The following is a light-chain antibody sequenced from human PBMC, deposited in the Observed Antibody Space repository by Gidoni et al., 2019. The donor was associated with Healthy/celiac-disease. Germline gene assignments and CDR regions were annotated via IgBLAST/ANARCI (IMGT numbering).Light chain of an antibody. J-gene: IGKJ4*01. Sequence: EILFPQSPATLSLSPGERATLSCRASQSVSSYLAWYQQKPVQAHRIRIYDASNRATGIQARLSGRGSGTDFTRTISSRETENFEVYYWQQRSNWHPTFGGGTKVEIK. CDR2: DAS. CDR3: QQRSNWHPT. V-gene: IGKV3-11*01. CDR1: QSVSSY.